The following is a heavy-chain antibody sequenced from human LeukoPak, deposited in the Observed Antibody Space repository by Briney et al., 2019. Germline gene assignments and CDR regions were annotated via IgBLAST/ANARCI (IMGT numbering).Heavy chain of an antibody. V-gene: IGHV5-51*01. D-gene: IGHD6-19*01. CDR3: ARQGTTSGWYY. CDR1: GYTFTSYW. Sequence: GESLQISCKGSGYTFTSYWIGWVRQMSGKGLEWMGIINPGDSDTRYSPSFQGQVTISVDKSITTAYLQWNSLKASDSAMYYCARQGTTSGWYYWGQGTLVTVSS. J-gene: IGHJ4*02. CDR2: INPGDSDT.